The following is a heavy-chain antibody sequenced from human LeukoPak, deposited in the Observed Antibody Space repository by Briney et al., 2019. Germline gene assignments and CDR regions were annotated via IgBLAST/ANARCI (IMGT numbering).Heavy chain of an antibody. CDR1: GYTFTSYD. D-gene: IGHD3-9*01. CDR2: MNPNSGNT. V-gene: IGHV1-8*01. Sequence: ASVKVSCKASGYTFTSYDINWVRQATGQGLEWMGWMNPNSGNTGYAQKFQGRVTMTRNTSISTAYMELSSLRSEDTAVYYCARVTTYYDILTGYTPHDAFDIWGQRTMVTVSS. CDR3: ARVTTYYDILTGYTPHDAFDI. J-gene: IGHJ3*02.